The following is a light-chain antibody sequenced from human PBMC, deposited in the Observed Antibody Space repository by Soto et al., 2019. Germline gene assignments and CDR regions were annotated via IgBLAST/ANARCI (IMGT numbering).Light chain of an antibody. CDR1: QSVFSNSKNRNH. CDR2: AAS. V-gene: IGKV4-1*01. J-gene: IGKJ1*01. Sequence: DLVLTLSPDSLAVSLGERATINCKSNQSVFSNSKNRNHLNWYQQKPGKAPKLLIYAASSLQSGVPSRFSGSGSGTDFTLTISSLQSEDFAVYFCQQYNNWPTFGQGTKVDIK. CDR3: QQYNNWPT.